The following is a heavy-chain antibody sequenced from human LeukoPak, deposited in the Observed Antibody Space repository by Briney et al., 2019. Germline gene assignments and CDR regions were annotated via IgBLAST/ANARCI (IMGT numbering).Heavy chain of an antibody. V-gene: IGHV1-18*01. CDR1: GYTFTSYG. D-gene: IGHD6-6*01. CDR2: ISAYNGNT. J-gene: IGHJ6*03. CDR3: ATGQQLVTYYYYMDV. Sequence: AXVKVXXXASGYTFTSYGISWVRQAPGQGLEWMGWISAYNGNTNYAQKLQGRVTMTTDTSTSTAYMELRSLRSEDTAVYYCATGQQLVTYYYYMDVWGKGTTVTVSS.